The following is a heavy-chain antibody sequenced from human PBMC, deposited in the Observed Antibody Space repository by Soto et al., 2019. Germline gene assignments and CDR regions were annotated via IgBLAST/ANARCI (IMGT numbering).Heavy chain of an antibody. CDR1: GFTFSDHY. V-gene: IGHV3-72*01. Sequence: EVQLVESGGGLVQPGGSLRLSCAASGFTFSDHYMDWVRQAPGKGLEWVGRTRNKANSYTTEYAASVKGRFTISRDDSKNSLYLQMNSLKTEDTAVYYCSRYGMDVWGQGTTVTVSS. CDR2: TRNKANSYTT. CDR3: SRYGMDV. J-gene: IGHJ6*02.